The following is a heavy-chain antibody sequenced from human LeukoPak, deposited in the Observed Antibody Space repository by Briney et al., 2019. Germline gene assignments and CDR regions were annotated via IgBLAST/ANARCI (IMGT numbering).Heavy chain of an antibody. V-gene: IGHV3-23*01. CDR3: ATRSFGVVIASFDY. D-gene: IGHD3-3*01. CDR2: ISGSGGST. Sequence: GGSLRLSCAASGFTCSSYAMSWVRQAPGKGLEWVSAISGSGGSTYYADSVKGRFTISRDNSKNTLYLQMNSLRAEDTAVCYCATRSFGVVIASFDYWGQGTLVTVSS. CDR1: GFTCSSYA. J-gene: IGHJ4*02.